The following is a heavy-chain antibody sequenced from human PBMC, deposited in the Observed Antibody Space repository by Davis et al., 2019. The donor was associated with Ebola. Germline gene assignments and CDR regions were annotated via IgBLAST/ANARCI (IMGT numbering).Heavy chain of an antibody. V-gene: IGHV3-30-3*01. D-gene: IGHD3-10*01. CDR1: GFTFSTYA. CDR3: ACGRSYYMYPDFDY. J-gene: IGHJ4*02. Sequence: GGSLRLSCAASGFTFSTYAMSWVRQAPGKGLEWVALLSNDGTKTYYADSVKGRLTISRDNYKSTVYLQLNSPRVEDTAVYYCACGRSYYMYPDFDYWGQGTLVTVSS. CDR2: LSNDGTKT.